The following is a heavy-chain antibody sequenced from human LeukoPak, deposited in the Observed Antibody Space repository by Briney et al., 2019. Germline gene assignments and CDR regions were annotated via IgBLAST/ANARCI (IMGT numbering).Heavy chain of an antibody. J-gene: IGHJ4*02. CDR1: GYTFTSYG. CDR3: ATCLMVRGIDY. D-gene: IGHD3-10*01. Sequence: ASVKVSCKASGYTFTSYGISWVRQAPGQGLEWMGWISAYNGNTNYTQKLQGRVTMTTDTSTSTAYMELRSLRSDDTAVYYCATCLMVRGIDYWGQGTLVTVSS. V-gene: IGHV1-18*01. CDR2: ISAYNGNT.